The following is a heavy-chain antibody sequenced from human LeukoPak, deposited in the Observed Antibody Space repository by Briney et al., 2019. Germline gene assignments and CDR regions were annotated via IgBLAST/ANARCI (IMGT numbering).Heavy chain of an antibody. CDR1: GYTFTSYY. V-gene: IGHV1-46*01. D-gene: IGHD3-3*01. Sequence: GASVKVSCKASGYTFTSYYMHWVRQAPGQGLEWMGIINPSGGSTGYAQKFQGRVTMTRDMSTSTVYMELSSLRSEDTAVYYCARDLGTIFGVVIGNMDVWGKGTTVTVSS. J-gene: IGHJ6*03. CDR2: INPSGGST. CDR3: ARDLGTIFGVVIGNMDV.